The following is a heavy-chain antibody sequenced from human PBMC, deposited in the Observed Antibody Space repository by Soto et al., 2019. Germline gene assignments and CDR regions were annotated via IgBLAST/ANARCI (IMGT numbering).Heavy chain of an antibody. J-gene: IGHJ4*02. Sequence: QVQLVQSGAEVKKPGTSVKVSCKASGYTFTSYGISWVRQAPGQGLEWMGWISAYNGNTNYAQKLQGRVTMTTDTSTSKAYMELRSLRSDDTAVYYCARDALAGRYNWNWGADYWGQGTLVTVSS. D-gene: IGHD1-7*01. CDR3: ARDALAGRYNWNWGADY. V-gene: IGHV1-18*04. CDR2: ISAYNGNT. CDR1: GYTFTSYG.